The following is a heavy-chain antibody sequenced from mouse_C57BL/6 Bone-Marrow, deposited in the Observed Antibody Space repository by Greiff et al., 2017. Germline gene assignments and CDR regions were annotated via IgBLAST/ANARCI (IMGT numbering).Heavy chain of an antibody. CDR2: ISSGGSYT. V-gene: IGHV5-6*01. J-gene: IGHJ2*01. CDR1: GFTFSSYG. CDR3: ARRFYFDY. Sequence: EVHLVESGGDLVKPGGSLKLSCAASGFTFSSYGMSWVRQTPDKRLEWVATISSGGSYTYYPDSVKGRFTISRDNAKSTLCLQMCGLKSEDTAIYYCARRFYFDYWGQGTTLTVSS.